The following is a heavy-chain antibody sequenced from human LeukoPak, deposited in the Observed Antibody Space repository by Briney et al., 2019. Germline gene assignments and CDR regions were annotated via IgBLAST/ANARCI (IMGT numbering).Heavy chain of an antibody. CDR2: IYYSGIT. Sequence: SETLSLTCTVSGGSISRSDYYWGWIRQPPGKGLKWVGSIYYSGITHYNPSLKSRVTISVDTSKNQFSLKLSSVTAADTAVYYCASWLFYPSGDWFDPWGQGTLVTVSS. D-gene: IGHD2/OR15-2a*01. CDR1: GGSISRSDYY. V-gene: IGHV4-39*01. CDR3: ASWLFYPSGDWFDP. J-gene: IGHJ5*02.